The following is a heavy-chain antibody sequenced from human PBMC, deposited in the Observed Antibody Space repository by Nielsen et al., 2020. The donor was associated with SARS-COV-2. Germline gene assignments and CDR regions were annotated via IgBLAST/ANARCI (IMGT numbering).Heavy chain of an antibody. J-gene: IGHJ6*03. Sequence: SETLSLTCAVYGGSFSGYYWGWIRQPPGKGLEWIGSIYYSGSTYYSPSLKSRVTISVDTSKNQFSLKLSSVTAADTAVYYCASGLDYFYYYMDVWGKGTTVTVSS. CDR1: GGSFSGYY. CDR2: IYYSGST. V-gene: IGHV4-34*01. CDR3: ASGLDYFYYYMDV.